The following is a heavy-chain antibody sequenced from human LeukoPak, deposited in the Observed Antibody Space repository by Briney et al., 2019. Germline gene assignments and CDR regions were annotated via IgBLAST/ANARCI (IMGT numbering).Heavy chain of an antibody. Sequence: GGSLRLSCAASGFNFSGSAMHWVRQASGKGLEWVGRIRSKANNYATAYAASVKGRFTISRDDSKNTAYLQMNSLKTEDTAVYYCTRWDQDLDYGGYADTFDIWGQGTMVTVSS. CDR1: GFNFSGSA. CDR2: IRSKANNYAT. D-gene: IGHD4-17*01. J-gene: IGHJ3*02. CDR3: TRWDQDLDYGGYADTFDI. V-gene: IGHV3-73*01.